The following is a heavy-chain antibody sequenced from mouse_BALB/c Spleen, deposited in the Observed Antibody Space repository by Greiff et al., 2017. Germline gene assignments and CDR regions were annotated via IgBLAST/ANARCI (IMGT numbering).Heavy chain of an antibody. J-gene: IGHJ4*01. D-gene: IGHD2-4*01. CDR3: ARARVPVYYDYGYYYAMDY. V-gene: IGHV2-9*02. Sequence: QVQLQQSGPGLVAPSQSLSITCTVSGFSLTSYGVHWVRQPPGKGLEWLGVIWAGGSTNYNSALMSRLSISKDNSKSQVFLKMNSLQTDDTAMYYCARARVPVYYDYGYYYAMDYWGQGTSVTVSS. CDR2: IWAGGST. CDR1: GFSLTSYG.